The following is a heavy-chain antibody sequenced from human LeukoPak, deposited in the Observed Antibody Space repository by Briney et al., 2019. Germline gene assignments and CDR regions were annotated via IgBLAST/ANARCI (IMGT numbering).Heavy chain of an antibody. V-gene: IGHV1-69*01. J-gene: IGHJ2*01. D-gene: IGHD2-2*01. CDR2: IIPIFGTA. CDR1: GGSFSSYA. Sequence: SVNVSCKASGGSFSSYAISWVRQAAGQGLERMGGIIPIFGTANYAQKFQGRVTITADESTSTAYMELSSLRSEDTAVYYCARGPGYCSSTSCSYWYFDLWGRGTLVTVSS. CDR3: ARGPGYCSSTSCSYWYFDL.